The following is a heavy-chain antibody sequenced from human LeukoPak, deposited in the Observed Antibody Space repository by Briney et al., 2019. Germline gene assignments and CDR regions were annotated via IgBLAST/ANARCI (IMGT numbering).Heavy chain of an antibody. D-gene: IGHD6-19*01. CDR1: GYIFTSYY. CDR3: AGWAVSGNFDY. J-gene: IGHJ4*02. CDR2: INPSGGSI. Sequence: ASVKVSCKASGYIFTSYYMYWVRQAPGQGLEWMGIINPSGGSIRYAQKFQGRVTMTRDTSTSTVYMELSSLRSDDTALYYCAGWAVSGNFDYWGQGTLVTVSS. V-gene: IGHV1-46*01.